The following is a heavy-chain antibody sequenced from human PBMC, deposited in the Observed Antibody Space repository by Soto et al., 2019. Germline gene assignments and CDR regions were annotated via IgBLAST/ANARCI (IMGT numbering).Heavy chain of an antibody. J-gene: IGHJ4*02. V-gene: IGHV4-39*07. D-gene: IGHD6-13*01. CDR1: GGSISSSSYY. Sequence: PSETLSLTCTVSGGSISSSSYYWGWIRQPPGKGLEWIGSIYYSGSTYYNPSLKSRVTISVDTSKNQFSLKLSSVTAADTAVYYCAREYSSSWYDYWGQGTLVTVSS. CDR2: IYYSGST. CDR3: AREYSSSWYDY.